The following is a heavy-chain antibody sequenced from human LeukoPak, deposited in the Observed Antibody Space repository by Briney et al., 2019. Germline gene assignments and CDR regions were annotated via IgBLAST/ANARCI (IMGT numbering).Heavy chain of an antibody. D-gene: IGHD3-22*01. J-gene: IGHJ4*02. Sequence: ASVKVSCMASGGTFSSYAISWVRQAPGQGLEWMGGIIPIFGTANYAQKFQGRVTITTDESTSTAYMELSSLRSEDTAVYYCASGLRYYYDSSGYFDYWGQGTLVTVSS. CDR2: IIPIFGTA. CDR1: GGTFSSYA. CDR3: ASGLRYYYDSSGYFDY. V-gene: IGHV1-69*05.